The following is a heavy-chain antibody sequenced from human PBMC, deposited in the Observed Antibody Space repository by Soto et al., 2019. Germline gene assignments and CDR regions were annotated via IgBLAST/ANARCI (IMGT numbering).Heavy chain of an antibody. J-gene: IGHJ6*02. CDR3: ARDPRPPSGWLGFSEYGTDV. CDR2: VNPDNGGT. CDR1: GYTFTGNY. V-gene: IGHV1-2*02. Sequence: ASVKVSCKASGYTFTGNYIHWVRQAPGQGLEWMGWVNPDNGGTTSAQKFQGRVTMTRDTSVTTAYMELSRLTSDETAVYYCARDPRPPSGWLGFSEYGTDVWGQGTTVTVSS. D-gene: IGHD3-3*01.